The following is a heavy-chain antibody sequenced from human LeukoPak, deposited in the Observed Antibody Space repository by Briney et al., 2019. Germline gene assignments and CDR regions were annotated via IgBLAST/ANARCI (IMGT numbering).Heavy chain of an antibody. CDR3: GRTGYSSSWYWFDP. J-gene: IGHJ5*02. V-gene: IGHV4-59*08. CDR2: IYYSGST. Sequence: SETLSLTCTVSGGSISSYYWSWTRQPPGKGLEWIGYIYYSGSTNYNPSLKSRVTISVDTSKNQFSLKLSSVTAADTAVYYCGRTGYSSSWYWFDPWGQGTLVTVSS. D-gene: IGHD6-13*01. CDR1: GGSISSYY.